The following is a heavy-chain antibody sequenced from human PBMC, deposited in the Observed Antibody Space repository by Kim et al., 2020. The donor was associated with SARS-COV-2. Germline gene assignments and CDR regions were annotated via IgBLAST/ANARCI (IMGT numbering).Heavy chain of an antibody. CDR1: GFTFSSYS. Sequence: GGSLRLSCAASGFTFSSYSMNWVRQAPGKGLEWVSSISSSSSYIYYADSVKGRFTISRDNAKNSLYLQMNSLRAEDTAVYYCARSGGGALRYFDWLLTWGQGTLVTVSS. D-gene: IGHD3-9*01. CDR2: ISSSSSYI. CDR3: ARSGGGALRYFDWLLT. J-gene: IGHJ5*02. V-gene: IGHV3-21*01.